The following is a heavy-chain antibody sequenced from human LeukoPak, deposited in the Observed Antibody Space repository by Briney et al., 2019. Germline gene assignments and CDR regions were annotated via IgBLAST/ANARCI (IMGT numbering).Heavy chain of an antibody. CDR3: ARSDIVVVPAAMRGTYYYYMDV. CDR2: IYTSGST. D-gene: IGHD2-2*01. Sequence: SETLSLTCTVSGGSISSYYWSWIRQPAGKGLEWIGRIYTSGSTNYNPSLKSRVTMSVDTSKNQFSLKLSSVTAADTAVYYCARSDIVVVPAAMRGTYYYYMDVWGKGTTVTVSS. V-gene: IGHV4-4*07. J-gene: IGHJ6*03. CDR1: GGSISSYY.